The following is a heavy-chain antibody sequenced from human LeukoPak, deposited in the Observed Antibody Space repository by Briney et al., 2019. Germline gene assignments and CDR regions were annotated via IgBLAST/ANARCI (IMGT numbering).Heavy chain of an antibody. CDR3: ARDQDIVVVVAALRQREMGGFDP. D-gene: IGHD2-15*01. CDR2: MNPKSGIT. Sequence: GASVKFSCKASGYTFTNYDINWVRQATGQGPEWMGWMNPKSGITGYAQKFQGRVTMPRNTSISTAYMELSSLRSDDTAVYYCARDQDIVVVVAALRQREMGGFDPWGQGTLVTVSS. V-gene: IGHV1-8*01. J-gene: IGHJ5*02. CDR1: GYTFTNYD.